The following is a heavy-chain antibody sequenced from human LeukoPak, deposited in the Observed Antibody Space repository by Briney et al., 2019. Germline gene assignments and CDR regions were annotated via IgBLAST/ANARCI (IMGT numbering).Heavy chain of an antibody. CDR2: ISYDGSNK. CDR3: AKASDHWDGSGSYDH. Sequence: PGGSLRLSCAASGFTFSSYGMHWVRQAPGKGLEWVAVISYDGSNKYYADSVKGRFTISRDNSKNTLYLQMNSLRAEDTAVYYCAKASDHWDGSGSYDHWGQGTLVTVSS. V-gene: IGHV3-30*18. D-gene: IGHD3-10*01. J-gene: IGHJ4*02. CDR1: GFTFSSYG.